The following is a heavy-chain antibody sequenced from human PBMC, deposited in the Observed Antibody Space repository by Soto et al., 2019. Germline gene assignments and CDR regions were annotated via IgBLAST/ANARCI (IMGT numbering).Heavy chain of an antibody. J-gene: IGHJ6*02. Sequence: EVQLVQSGGGRVQPGGSLKLSCEASGFTFSVSAIHWVRLASGKGLEWVGRIRTRKNRYVTTYAASLKGRFSLSRDDSKNTASLQITSLKTEDTAVYYCARIEYGLYVWGQGTTVIVS. D-gene: IGHD6-6*01. CDR1: GFTFSVSA. V-gene: IGHV3-73*02. CDR2: IRTRKNRYVT. CDR3: ARIEYGLYV.